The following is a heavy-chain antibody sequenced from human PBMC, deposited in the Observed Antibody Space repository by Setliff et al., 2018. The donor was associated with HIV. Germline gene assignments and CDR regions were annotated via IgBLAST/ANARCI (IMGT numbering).Heavy chain of an antibody. J-gene: IGHJ3*02. V-gene: IGHV3-11*06. CDR3: ARVEPGGSQAFDI. Sequence: GGSLRLSCAASGFTFSDYYMSWIRQAPGKGLEWVSSISSSSSRYTNYADSVKGRFTISRDNAKNSLYLQMNSLRAEDTAVYYCARVEPGGSQAFDIWGQGTMVTVS. CDR1: GFTFSDYY. CDR2: ISSSSSRYT. D-gene: IGHD3-10*01.